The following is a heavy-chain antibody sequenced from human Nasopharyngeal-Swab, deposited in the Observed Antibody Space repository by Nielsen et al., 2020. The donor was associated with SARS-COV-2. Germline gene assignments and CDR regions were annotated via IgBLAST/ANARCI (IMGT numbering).Heavy chain of an antibody. CDR2: INHSGST. D-gene: IGHD2-2*01. CDR1: GGSFSANY. J-gene: IGHJ6*03. CDR3: ARGLSGIVPAPILGLGPYYYYYYMDV. V-gene: IGHV4-34*01. Sequence: SETLSLTCGVYGGSFSANYWGWIRQPPGKGLEWIAEINHSGSTNYNPSLKSRVTLSVDTSMNQFSLELSSVTAADTAVYYCARGLSGIVPAPILGLGPYYYYYYMDVRGKGTTVTVSS.